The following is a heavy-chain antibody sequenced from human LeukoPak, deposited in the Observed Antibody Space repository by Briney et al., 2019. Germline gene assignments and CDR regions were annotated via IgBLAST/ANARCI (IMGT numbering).Heavy chain of an antibody. Sequence: GESLKISCKGAGYNFTSYYITWVRQMPGKGLEWMGMIYPGDSDTRHSPSFQGQVTISADKSISTAYLQWSSLKASATAMYYCARLHSGTYLGDYWGQGTLVTVSS. CDR2: IYPGDSDT. V-gene: IGHV5-51*01. CDR3: ARLHSGTYLGDY. CDR1: GYNFTSYY. J-gene: IGHJ4*02. D-gene: IGHD1-26*01.